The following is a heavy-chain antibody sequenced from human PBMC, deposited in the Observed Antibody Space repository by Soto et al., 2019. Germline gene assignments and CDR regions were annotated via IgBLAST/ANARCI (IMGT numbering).Heavy chain of an antibody. CDR3: ARGVATIGP. V-gene: IGHV4-59*01. CDR1: GDSISSYY. Sequence: PSETLSLTCTVSGDSISSYYWTWIRQPPGKRLEWIGYIYYSGSTNYNPSLKSRVTISVDTSKNQFSLKLTSATAADTAVYYCARGVATIGPWGQGTLVTVSS. J-gene: IGHJ5*02. D-gene: IGHD5-12*01. CDR2: IYYSGST.